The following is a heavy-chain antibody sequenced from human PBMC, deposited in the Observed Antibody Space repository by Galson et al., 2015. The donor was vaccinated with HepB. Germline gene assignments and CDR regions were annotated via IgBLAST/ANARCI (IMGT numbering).Heavy chain of an antibody. CDR2: IRSKASDYET. CDR1: GSTFSGYW. J-gene: IGHJ4*02. D-gene: IGHD6-13*01. V-gene: IGHV3-73*01. Sequence: SLRLSCAAAGSTFSGYWMTWVRQAPGKGPEWVGRIRSKASDYETAYAASLKGRFTISRDDSKNTAYLHMNSLKTEDTAVYYCLRLGDLSGYSSSWGQGTLVTVSS. CDR3: LRLGDLSGYSSS.